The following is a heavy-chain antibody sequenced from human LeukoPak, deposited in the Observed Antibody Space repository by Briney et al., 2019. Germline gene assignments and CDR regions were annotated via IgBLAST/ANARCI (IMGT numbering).Heavy chain of an antibody. D-gene: IGHD2-15*01. J-gene: IGHJ3*02. Sequence: ASVKVSCKASGYTFTSYGISWVRQATGQGLEWMGWMNPNSGNTGYAQKSQGRVTMTRNTSISTAYMELSSLRSEDTAVYYCATRVVGYCSGGSCPDDAFDIWGQGTMVTVSS. V-gene: IGHV1-8*02. CDR2: MNPNSGNT. CDR3: ATRVVGYCSGGSCPDDAFDI. CDR1: GYTFTSYG.